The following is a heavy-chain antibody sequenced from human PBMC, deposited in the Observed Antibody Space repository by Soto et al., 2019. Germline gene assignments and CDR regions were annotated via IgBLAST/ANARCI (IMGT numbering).Heavy chain of an antibody. V-gene: IGHV1-46*01. CDR3: AREGVYYNFDY. J-gene: IGHJ4*02. CDR1: GYTFTTYY. CDR2: LNPSSGNT. D-gene: IGHD3-22*01. Sequence: ATVKVSCKASGYTFTTYYIHWVRQAPGQGLQWMGILNPSSGNTTYAQKFQGRITMTRDTSTSAVYMELSSLRSEDTAVYYCAREGVYYNFDYWGQGALVTVPQ.